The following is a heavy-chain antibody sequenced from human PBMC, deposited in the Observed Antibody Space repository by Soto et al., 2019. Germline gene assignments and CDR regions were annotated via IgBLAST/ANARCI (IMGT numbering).Heavy chain of an antibody. Sequence: QVQLVQSGAEVKKPGSSVKVSCKASGGTFSSYAISWVRQAPGQGLEWMGVIIPIFGTANYAQKFQGRVTXXPXEXXSTAYMELSSVISGDTAVDHWPWSEEVGATVWFDHRCQGTLVTVSS. CDR1: GGTFSSYA. J-gene: IGHJ5*02. V-gene: IGHV1-69*05. CDR2: IIPIFGTA. CDR3: PWSEEVGATVWFDH. D-gene: IGHD1-26*01.